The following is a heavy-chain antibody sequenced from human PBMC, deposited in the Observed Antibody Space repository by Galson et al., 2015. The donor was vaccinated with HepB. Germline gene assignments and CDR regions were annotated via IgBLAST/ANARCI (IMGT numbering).Heavy chain of an antibody. CDR2: ISSSSSYI. CDR3: SGYSSSWYATYYYGMDV. CDR1: GFTFSSYS. J-gene: IGHJ6*02. D-gene: IGHD6-13*01. Sequence: SLRLSCAASGFTFSSYSMNWVRQAPGKGLEWVSSISSSSSYIYYADSVKGRFTISRDNAKNSLYLQMNSLRAEDTAVYYCSGYSSSWYATYYYGMDVWGQGTTVTVSS. V-gene: IGHV3-21*01.